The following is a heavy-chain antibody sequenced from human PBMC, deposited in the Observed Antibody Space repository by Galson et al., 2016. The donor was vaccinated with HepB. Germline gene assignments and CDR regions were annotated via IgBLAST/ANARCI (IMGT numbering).Heavy chain of an antibody. CDR3: AKDGGGRSGGLGVDYDYGMDV. V-gene: IGHV3-9*02. CDR2: ISWNSGRV. J-gene: IGHJ6*04. CDR1: GFTSDDYA. Sequence: SLRLSCAASGFTSDDYAMHWVRQSPGKGLEWVSGISWNSGRVDYADSVKGRFTISRDNAKNSLFLQMNSLRPEDTAFYYCAKDGGGRSGGLGVDYDYGMDVWGKWTTVTVSS. D-gene: IGHD6-25*01.